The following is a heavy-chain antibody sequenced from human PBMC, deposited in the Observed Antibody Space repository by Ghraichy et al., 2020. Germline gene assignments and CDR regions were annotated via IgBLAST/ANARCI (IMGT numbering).Heavy chain of an antibody. V-gene: IGHV3-53*01. CDR2: IYSGDST. CDR3: AKDSFGELLSPSFDY. Sequence: GGSLRLSCTASGFTVNNKYMSWVRQAPGKGLEWVSLIYSGDSTFYADSVKGRFTISRDNSDNTLYLQVNSLRAEDTAVYYCAKDSFGELLSPSFDYWGQGTLVTVSS. D-gene: IGHD3-10*01. CDR1: GFTVNNKY. J-gene: IGHJ4*02.